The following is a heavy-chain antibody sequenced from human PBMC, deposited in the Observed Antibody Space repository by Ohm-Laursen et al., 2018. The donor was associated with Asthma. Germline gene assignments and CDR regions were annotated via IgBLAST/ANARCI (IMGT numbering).Heavy chain of an antibody. V-gene: IGHV3-21*01. D-gene: IGHD1-26*01. CDR3: ARIGQEWGRPGLEYSLHH. CDR2: ISSASTFI. CDR1: GYTFGRYS. J-gene: IGHJ1*01. Sequence: SLRLSCAASGYTFGRYSIHWVRQAPGKGLEWVASISSASTFIYYAGSVRGRFTTSRDNAKNSVYLQMNSLRAEDTALYYCARIGQEWGRPGLEYSLHHWGQGTQVTVSS.